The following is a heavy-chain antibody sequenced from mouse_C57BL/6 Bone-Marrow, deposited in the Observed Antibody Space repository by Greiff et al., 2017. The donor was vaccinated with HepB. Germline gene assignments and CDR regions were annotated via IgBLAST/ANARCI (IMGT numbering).Heavy chain of an antibody. CDR3: ARQPGRGGMDY. CDR2: ISSGGSYT. Sequence: EVKVVESGGDLVKPGGSLKLSCAASGFTFSSYGLSWVRQTPDKRLEWVATISSGGSYTYYPDSVMGRFTISRDYAKNTLYLQRSSMKSKDTAMYYCARQPGRGGMDYWGQGTSVTVSS. J-gene: IGHJ4*01. V-gene: IGHV5-6*01. D-gene: IGHD1-1*01. CDR1: GFTFSSYG.